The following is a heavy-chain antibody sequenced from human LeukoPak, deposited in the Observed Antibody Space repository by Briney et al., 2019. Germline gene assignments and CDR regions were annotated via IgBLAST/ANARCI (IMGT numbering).Heavy chain of an antibody. CDR1: GFTFSRFG. CDR2: IWYDGDNK. V-gene: IGHV3-33*01. D-gene: IGHD1-1*01. J-gene: IGHJ4*02. Sequence: GRSLTLSCAASGFTFSRFGMHWVRQAPGKGLEWVALIWYDGDNKYYADSVKGRFTISRDNSKNTLYLQMNSLRAEDTAVYYCAREHPGGWSDVPFDYWGQGTLVTVSS. CDR3: AREHPGGWSDVPFDY.